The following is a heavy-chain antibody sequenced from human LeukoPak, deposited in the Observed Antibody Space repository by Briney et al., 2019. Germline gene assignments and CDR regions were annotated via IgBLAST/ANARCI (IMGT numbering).Heavy chain of an antibody. Sequence: LGGSLRLSCKASGLTFSNYAMSWVRQAPGKGLEWVSTITASAASTYYTDSVRGRFTISRDNSKSTLYLQMSNLRAEDTAVYYCAKHFGASSGYAFDFWGQGTLVTVSS. D-gene: IGHD5-12*01. J-gene: IGHJ4*02. CDR1: GLTFSNYA. V-gene: IGHV3-23*01. CDR3: AKHFGASSGYAFDF. CDR2: ITASAAST.